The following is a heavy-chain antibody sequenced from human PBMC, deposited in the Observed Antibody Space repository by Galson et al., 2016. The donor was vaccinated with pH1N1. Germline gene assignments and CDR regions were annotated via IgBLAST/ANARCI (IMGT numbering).Heavy chain of an antibody. J-gene: IGHJ4*02. CDR3: ARDREYSGHEGFH. Sequence: LRLSCAASGFTFTSYAMHWVRQAPGKGLEWVAVILYDGTNEYYADSVKGRFTISRDKTQSTVYLQMNSLRTEDTAVYYCARDREYSGHEGFHWAQGTLVNVSP. D-gene: IGHD5-12*01. CDR2: ILYDGTNE. V-gene: IGHV3-30*04. CDR1: GFTFTSYA.